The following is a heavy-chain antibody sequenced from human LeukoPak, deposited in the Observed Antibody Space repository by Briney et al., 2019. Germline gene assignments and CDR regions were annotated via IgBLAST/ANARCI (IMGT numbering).Heavy chain of an antibody. CDR1: GFTFTTFW. Sequence: GGSLRLSCSASGFTFTTFWMNWVRQVPGKGLVRVSLINPDGSTTTYADSVKGRFTISRDNAKNTVYLQMNSLGGEDTAIYYCARDLRGSPDRWGQGTLVTVSS. CDR3: ARDLRGSPDR. D-gene: IGHD3-16*01. J-gene: IGHJ5*02. CDR2: INPDGSTT. V-gene: IGHV3-74*01.